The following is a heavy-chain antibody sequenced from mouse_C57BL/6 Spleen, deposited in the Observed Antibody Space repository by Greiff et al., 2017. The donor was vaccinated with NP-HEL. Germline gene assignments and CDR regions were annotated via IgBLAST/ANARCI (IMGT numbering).Heavy chain of an antibody. D-gene: IGHD1-1*01. CDR2: IDPSDSYT. Sequence: QVQLQQPGAELVRPGTSVKLSCKASGYTFTSYWMHWVKQRPGQGLEWIGVIDPSDSYTNYNQKFKGKATLTVDTSSSTAYMQLSSLTSEDSAVYYCAIWDGYYGSMDYWGQGTTLTVSS. CDR3: AIWDGYYGSMDY. J-gene: IGHJ2*01. CDR1: GYTFTSYW. V-gene: IGHV1-59*01.